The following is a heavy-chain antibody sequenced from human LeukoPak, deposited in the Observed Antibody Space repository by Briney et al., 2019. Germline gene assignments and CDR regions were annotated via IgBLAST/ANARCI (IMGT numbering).Heavy chain of an antibody. CDR1: GGTFSSYT. V-gene: IGHV1-69*02. CDR2: IIPILGIA. D-gene: IGHD3-22*01. Sequence: SVKVSCKASGGTFSSYTISWVRQAPGQGLEWMGRIIPILGIANYAQKFQGRVTITADKSTCTAYMELSSLRSEDTAVYYCAGRTYYYDSSGYHWGQGTLVTVSS. CDR3: AGRTYYYDSSGYH. J-gene: IGHJ4*02.